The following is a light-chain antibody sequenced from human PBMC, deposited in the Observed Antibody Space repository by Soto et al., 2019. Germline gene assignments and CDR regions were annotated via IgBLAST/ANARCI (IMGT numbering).Light chain of an antibody. CDR3: SSYTTSYTLV. V-gene: IGLV2-14*03. Sequence: QYALTQPASVSGSPGQSITISCTGTNSDIRAYNSVSRYQQHPGKAPKLLIYDVSNRPSGVSTRFSGSKSGNTASLTISGLQAEDDADYYCSSYTTSYTLVFGGGTKLTVL. CDR2: DVS. J-gene: IGLJ3*02. CDR1: NSDIRAYNS.